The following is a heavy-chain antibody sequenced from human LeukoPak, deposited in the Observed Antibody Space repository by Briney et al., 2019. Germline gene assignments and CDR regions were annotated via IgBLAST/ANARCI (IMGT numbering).Heavy chain of an antibody. V-gene: IGHV3-33*01. CDR3: GREWGFIAVAGGLGY. D-gene: IGHD2-21*01. J-gene: IGHJ4*02. Sequence: GGSLRPPFVASGSPLSKFGMHWDPQAPGKGLPWLAIIWIDGKNKYYADSVQGRFTISRDNSENTLFRGMNDLNAEETAVYYCGREWGFIAVAGGLGYRGQGTLVTVSS. CDR1: GSPLSKFG. CDR2: IWIDGKNK.